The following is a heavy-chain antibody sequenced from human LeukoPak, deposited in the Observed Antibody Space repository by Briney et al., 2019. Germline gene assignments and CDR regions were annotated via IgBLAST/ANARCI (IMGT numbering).Heavy chain of an antibody. CDR1: GYTFTHSF. CDR2: INPNTGGT. J-gene: IGHJ4*02. V-gene: IGHV1-2*02. D-gene: IGHD3-22*01. Sequence: ASVKVSCKTSGYTFTHSFVHWVRQASGPGLEWMGWINPNTGGTNIAQKFQDRVTMTRDTSISTAYMEMSRLTSDDTAVYYCARDEHYDSSGYFYWGQGALVTVSS. CDR3: ARDEHYDSSGYFY.